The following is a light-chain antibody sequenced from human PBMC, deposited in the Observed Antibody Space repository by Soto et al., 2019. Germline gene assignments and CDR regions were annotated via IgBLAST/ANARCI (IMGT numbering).Light chain of an antibody. J-gene: IGLJ2*01. V-gene: IGLV3-21*02. CDR2: EDS. CDR3: QVWHSSSDHHVV. CDR1: NIGSKS. Sequence: YELTQPPSVSVAPGQTARITCGGNNIGSKSVHWYQQKPGQAPVVVVYEDSDRPSGIPERVSGSNSGNTATLTISRVEAGDEADYYCQVWHSSSDHHVVFGGGTKVTVL.